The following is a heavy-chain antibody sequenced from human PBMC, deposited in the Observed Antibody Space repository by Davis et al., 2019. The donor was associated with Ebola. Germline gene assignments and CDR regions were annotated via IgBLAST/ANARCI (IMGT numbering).Heavy chain of an antibody. V-gene: IGHV3-7*01. CDR1: GFTFSSYW. CDR2: IKQDGSEK. J-gene: IGHJ4*02. CDR3: ASYGYGDHDY. Sequence: GESLKISCAASGFTFSSYWMSWVRQAPGKGLEWVANIKQDGSEKYYVDSVKGRFTISRDNAKNSLYLQMNSLRAEDTAVYYCASYGYGDHDYWGQGTLVTVSS. D-gene: IGHD4-17*01.